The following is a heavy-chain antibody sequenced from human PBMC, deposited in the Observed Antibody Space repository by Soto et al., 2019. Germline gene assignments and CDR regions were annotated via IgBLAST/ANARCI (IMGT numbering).Heavy chain of an antibody. D-gene: IGHD2-8*02. V-gene: IGHV4-4*02. CDR1: GGSLTSNDW. J-gene: IGHJ3*01. CDR3: ARGTGGDACHL. CDR2: IHHSGST. Sequence: QVQLQESGPGLVKPSGTLSLTCAVSGGSLTSNDWWTWVRQPPGKGLEWVGEIHHSGSTFYNPSLGRGITVSINVSANHFSLHLDSVAAADTALYYCARGTGGDACHLWGQGTMVTVSS.